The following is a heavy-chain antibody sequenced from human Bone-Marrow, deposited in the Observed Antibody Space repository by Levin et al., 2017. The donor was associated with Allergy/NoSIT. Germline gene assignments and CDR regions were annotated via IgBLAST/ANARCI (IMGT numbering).Heavy chain of an antibody. D-gene: IGHD2-2*01. CDR3: ARAYCSSSSCYPEYFQH. CDR2: ISVYNGNT. V-gene: IGHV1-18*01. Sequence: GESLKISCKASGYTFTSYGISWVRQAPGQGLEWMGWISVYNGNTNYAQKVQGRVTMTTDTSTSTAYMELRSLRSDDTAVYYCARAYCSSSSCYPEYFQHWGQGTLVTVSS. J-gene: IGHJ1*01. CDR1: GYTFTSYG.